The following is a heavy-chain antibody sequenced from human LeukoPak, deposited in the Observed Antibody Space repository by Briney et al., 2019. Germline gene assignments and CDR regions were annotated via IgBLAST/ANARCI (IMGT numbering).Heavy chain of an antibody. CDR3: ARGSHHFDS. J-gene: IGHJ5*01. CDR1: GFTFSSHW. Sequence: GRSLRVSCAASGFTFSSHWMQWVRQVPGKGLVWVSRINSDGSDTNYADSVKGRFTISRDNAKNTVYLQMNSLRVEDTAVYYSARGSHHFDSWGQGTLVTVSS. V-gene: IGHV3-74*01. CDR2: INSDGSDT.